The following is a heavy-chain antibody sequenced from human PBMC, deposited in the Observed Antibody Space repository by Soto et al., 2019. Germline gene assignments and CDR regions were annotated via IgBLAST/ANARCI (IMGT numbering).Heavy chain of an antibody. CDR2: ISYSGTT. J-gene: IGHJ4*02. Sequence: LVTLSVTCAVAGYSISSGYYWAWIRQPPGKGLEWIGFISYSGTTNYNPSLKSRVTISVDTSRSQISLMVSSLTAADTALYYCARGATVTQYDYWGQGTLVTVSS. CDR1: GYSISSGYY. V-gene: IGHV4-61*01. D-gene: IGHD4-17*01. CDR3: ARGATVTQYDY.